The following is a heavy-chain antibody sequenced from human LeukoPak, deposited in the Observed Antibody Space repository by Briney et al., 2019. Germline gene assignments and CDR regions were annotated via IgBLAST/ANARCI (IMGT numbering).Heavy chain of an antibody. CDR1: GFTFSSYA. CDR3: ARDRYSRSWSYYFDY. D-gene: IGHD6-13*01. V-gene: IGHV3-30*04. Sequence: QPGRSLRLSCAASGFTFSSYAMHWVRQAPGKGLEWVAVISYDGSNKYYADSVKGRFTISRDNSKNTLYLQMNSLRAEDTAVYYCARDRYSRSWSYYFDYWGQGTLVTVSS. CDR2: ISYDGSNK. J-gene: IGHJ4*02.